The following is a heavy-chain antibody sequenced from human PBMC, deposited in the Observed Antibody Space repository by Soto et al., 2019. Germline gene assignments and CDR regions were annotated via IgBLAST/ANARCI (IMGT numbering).Heavy chain of an antibody. Sequence: QVQLQQWGAGLLKPSETLSLTCAVYGGSFSGYYWSWLRQPPGKGPEWIGAINHSGNTKYTPSPASRVTISVDTSTNPFSPQLNSVSAADTAVYYCARTGGMDVWSQGATVTVSS. CDR2: INHSGNT. J-gene: IGHJ6*02. CDR3: ARTGGMDV. V-gene: IGHV4-34*01. CDR1: GGSFSGYY.